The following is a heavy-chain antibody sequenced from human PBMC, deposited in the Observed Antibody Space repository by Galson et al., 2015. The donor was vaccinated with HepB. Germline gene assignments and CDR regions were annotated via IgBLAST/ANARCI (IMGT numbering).Heavy chain of an antibody. V-gene: IGHV4-59*01. CDR3: ARPYGDYVAFDI. CDR1: GGSISSYY. D-gene: IGHD4-17*01. Sequence: ETLSLTCTVSGGSISSYYWSWIRQPPGKGLEWIGYIYYSGSTNYNPSLKSRVTISVDTSKNQFSLKLSSVTAADTAVYYCARPYGDYVAFDIWGQGTMVTVSS. J-gene: IGHJ3*02. CDR2: IYYSGST.